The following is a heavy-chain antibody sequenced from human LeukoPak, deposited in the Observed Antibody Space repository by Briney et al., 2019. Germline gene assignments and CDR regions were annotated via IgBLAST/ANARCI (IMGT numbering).Heavy chain of an antibody. CDR1: GFTFSNAW. Sequence: AGGSLRLSCAASGFTFSNAWMSWVRQAPGKGLEWVGRIKSKTDGGTTDYAAPVKGRFTISRDDSKNTLYLQMNSLKTEDTAVYYCTTVVILWWSDATRPGDYWGQGTLVTVSS. V-gene: IGHV3-15*01. CDR3: TTVVILWWSDATRPGDY. D-gene: IGHD2-21*01. CDR2: IKSKTDGGTT. J-gene: IGHJ4*02.